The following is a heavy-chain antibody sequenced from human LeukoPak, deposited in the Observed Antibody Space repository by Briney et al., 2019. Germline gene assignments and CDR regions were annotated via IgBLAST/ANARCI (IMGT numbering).Heavy chain of an antibody. CDR3: SRYYYDSSGYSNWFDP. D-gene: IGHD3-22*01. CDR2: ISYDGSNK. Sequence: GGSLRLSCAASGFTFSSYAMHWVRQAPGKGLECMAIISYDGSNKYYADSVKGRFTISRDNSKNTLYLQMNSLRAEDTAVYYCSRYYYDSSGYSNWFDPWGQGTLVTVSS. J-gene: IGHJ5*02. CDR1: GFTFSSYA. V-gene: IGHV3-30*04.